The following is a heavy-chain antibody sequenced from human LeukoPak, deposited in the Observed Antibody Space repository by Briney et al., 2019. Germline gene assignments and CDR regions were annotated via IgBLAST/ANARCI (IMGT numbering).Heavy chain of an antibody. J-gene: IGHJ6*03. Sequence: ASVTVSCKTSGYTFTDYDITWVRQATGQGLEWMGWMSPKSGNTDYAQKFQGRVTMTRNTSINTAYLELSSLRSDDTAVYFCARGVGGLGNMDVWGEGTTVIVSS. CDR3: ARGVGGLGNMDV. CDR2: MSPKSGNT. D-gene: IGHD3-16*01. V-gene: IGHV1-8*01. CDR1: GYTFTDYD.